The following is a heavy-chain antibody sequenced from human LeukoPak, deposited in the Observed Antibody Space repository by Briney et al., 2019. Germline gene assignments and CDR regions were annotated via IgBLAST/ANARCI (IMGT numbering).Heavy chain of an antibody. J-gene: IGHJ3*02. Sequence: SETLSLTCAVSGYSISSGYYWGWIRQPPGKGREWIGSIYHSGSTYYNPSLKSRVTISVDTSKNQFSLKLSSVTAADTAVYYCARQLGIPDAFDIWGQGTMVTVSS. D-gene: IGHD6-13*01. V-gene: IGHV4-38-2*01. CDR2: IYHSGST. CDR3: ARQLGIPDAFDI. CDR1: GYSISSGYY.